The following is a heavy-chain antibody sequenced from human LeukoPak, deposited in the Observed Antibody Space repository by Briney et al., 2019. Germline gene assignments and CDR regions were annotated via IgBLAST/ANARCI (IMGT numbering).Heavy chain of an antibody. CDR1: GFTFSSYG. V-gene: IGHV3-30*19. Sequence: GGSLRLSCAASGFTFSSYGMHWVRQAPGKGLEWVAVISYDGSNKYYADSVKGRFTISRDNSKNTLYLQMNSLRAEDTAVYYCARGGGFQDIVVVVATAPPDYWGQGTLVTVSS. D-gene: IGHD2-15*01. J-gene: IGHJ4*02. CDR3: ARGGGFQDIVVVVATAPPDY. CDR2: ISYDGSNK.